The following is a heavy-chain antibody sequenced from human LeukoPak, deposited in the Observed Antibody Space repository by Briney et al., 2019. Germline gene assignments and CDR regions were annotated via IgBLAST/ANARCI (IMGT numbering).Heavy chain of an antibody. V-gene: IGHV3-7*03. CDR2: IHPDGSVQ. D-gene: IGHD6-19*01. CDR3: ARAVRGSGFPFDY. J-gene: IGHJ4*02. Sequence: GGSLRLACVASGVAIRNSWMSWVRQAPGKGLEWVANIHPDGSVQNYVDSVKGRFTISRDNAKNSLYLQMNSLRAEDTAVYYCARAVRGSGFPFDYWGQGTLVTVSS. CDR1: GVAIRNSW.